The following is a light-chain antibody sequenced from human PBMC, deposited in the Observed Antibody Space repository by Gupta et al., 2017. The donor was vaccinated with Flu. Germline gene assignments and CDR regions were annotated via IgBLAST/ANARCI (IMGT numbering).Light chain of an antibody. V-gene: IGKV3-20*01. CDR3: QQYGDSRYT. CDR1: QSVTRTY. Sequence: EVVLTQSPGTLSLSPGERATLSCRASQSVTRTYLTWYQQKPGQAPRPLIYAASTRATGIPDKFSGSGSGTDFTLTINRLEPEDFAIYYCQQYGDSRYTFGQGTKLEIK. CDR2: AAS. J-gene: IGKJ2*01.